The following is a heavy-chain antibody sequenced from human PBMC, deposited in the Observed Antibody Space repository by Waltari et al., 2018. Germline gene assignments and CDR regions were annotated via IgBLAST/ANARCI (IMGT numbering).Heavy chain of an antibody. CDR2: IYYSGST. CDR1: GGSISSGGYY. J-gene: IGHJ4*02. V-gene: IGHV4-31*03. D-gene: IGHD6-13*01. CDR3: VRGYSSSWFDY. Sequence: QVQLQESGPGLVKPSQTLSLTCTVSGGSISSGGYYWSWSRQHPGKGLEWIGYIYYSGSTYYNPSLKSRVTISVDTSKNQFSLKLSSVTAADTAVYYCVRGYSSSWFDYWGQGTRVTVSS.